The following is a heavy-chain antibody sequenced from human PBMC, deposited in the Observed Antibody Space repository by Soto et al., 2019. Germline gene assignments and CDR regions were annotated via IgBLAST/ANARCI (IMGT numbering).Heavy chain of an antibody. CDR2: IYYSGST. V-gene: IGHV4-59*01. CDR1: GGSISSYY. CDR3: ARLPYYYDSSGYHYDY. Sequence: SETLSLTCTVSGGSISSYYWSWIRQPPGKGLEWIGYIYYSGSTNYNPSLKSRVTISVDTSKNQFSLKLSSVTAADTAVYYCARLPYYYDSSGYHYDYWGQGTLVTVSS. D-gene: IGHD3-22*01. J-gene: IGHJ4*02.